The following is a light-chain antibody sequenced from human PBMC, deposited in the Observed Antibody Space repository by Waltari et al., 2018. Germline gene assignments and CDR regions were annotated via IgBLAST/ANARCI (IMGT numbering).Light chain of an antibody. CDR3: QEYSNWPQYS. V-gene: IGKV3-15*01. Sequence: EIVLTQSPATLSSSPGDRASLSCRAGQSVGNSLAWYQQKPGQAPRLLIYGASTRATGIPDRFSGSGSGTDFTLTVSSLEPGDFAAYYCQEYSNWPQYSFGQGTRVEIK. CDR1: QSVGNS. CDR2: GAS. J-gene: IGKJ2*03.